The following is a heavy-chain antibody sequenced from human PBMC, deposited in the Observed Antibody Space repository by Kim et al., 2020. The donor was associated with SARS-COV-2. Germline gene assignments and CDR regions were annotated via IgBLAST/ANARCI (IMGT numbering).Heavy chain of an antibody. J-gene: IGHJ4*02. CDR2: IYYSGST. D-gene: IGHD1-26*01. CDR1: GGSVSSGSYY. Sequence: SETLSLTCTVYGGSVSSGSYYWSWLRQPPGKGLEWIGYIYYSGSTNYTLSIKSPVTISVDTSKNQFSLKLSSVTAADTAVYYCARSRASMVGATTAGDYWGQGTLVTVSS. V-gene: IGHV4-61*01. CDR3: ARSRASMVGATTAGDY.